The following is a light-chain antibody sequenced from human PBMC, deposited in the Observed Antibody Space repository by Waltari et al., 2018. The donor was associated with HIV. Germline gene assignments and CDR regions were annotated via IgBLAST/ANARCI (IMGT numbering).Light chain of an antibody. CDR2: WAS. V-gene: IGKV4-1*01. CDR3: HQYFSAPWT. CDR1: QSLLYSANNKNY. Sequence: DIVMTQSPDSLAVSPGERATINCKSSQSLLYSANNKNYLAWSQQKPGQPPKLLIYWASTRESGVPDRFSGSGSGTDFTLTISSLQADDVAVYYCHQYFSAPWTFGQGTKVEIK. J-gene: IGKJ1*01.